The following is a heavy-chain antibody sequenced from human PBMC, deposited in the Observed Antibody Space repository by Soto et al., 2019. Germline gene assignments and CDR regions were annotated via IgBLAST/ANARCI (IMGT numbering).Heavy chain of an antibody. CDR2: IYPGDSDT. CDR3: ARRLTSSEMFDY. CDR1: GYSFINYW. V-gene: IGHV5-51*01. D-gene: IGHD6-6*01. Sequence: PGESLKISCKGSGYSFINYWIGWVRQMPGRGLEWMGIIYPGDSDTRYSPSFQGQVTISADKSISTAYLQWSSLKASDTAIYYCARRLTSSEMFDYWGQGTLVTVSS. J-gene: IGHJ4*02.